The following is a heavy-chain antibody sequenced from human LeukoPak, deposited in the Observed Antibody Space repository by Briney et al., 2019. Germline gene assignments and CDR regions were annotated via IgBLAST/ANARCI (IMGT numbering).Heavy chain of an antibody. D-gene: IGHD2-15*01. Sequence: ASVKVSCKASGYTFTSYYMHWVRQAPGQGLEWMGIINPSGGSTSYAQKFQGRVTMTRDTSTSTVYMELSSLRSEDTAVYYCARWTQYCSGGSCPGEYFDYWGQGTLVTVSS. CDR2: INPSGGST. CDR1: GYTFTSYY. CDR3: ARWTQYCSGGSCPGEYFDY. J-gene: IGHJ4*02. V-gene: IGHV1-46*01.